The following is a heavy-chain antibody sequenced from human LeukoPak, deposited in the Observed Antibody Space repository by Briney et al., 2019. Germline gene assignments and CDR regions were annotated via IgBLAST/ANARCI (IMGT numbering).Heavy chain of an antibody. CDR2: IYADGGT. Sequence: PGGSLRLSCVVSGITLSNYGMSWVRQAPGKGLEWVSVIYADGGTYYADSVKGSFTISRDNSKNTLYLQMTSLRAEDTAVYYCATLWFGDSGDWFDPWGQGTLVTVSS. D-gene: IGHD3-10*01. CDR1: GITLSNYG. V-gene: IGHV3-66*01. J-gene: IGHJ5*02. CDR3: ATLWFGDSGDWFDP.